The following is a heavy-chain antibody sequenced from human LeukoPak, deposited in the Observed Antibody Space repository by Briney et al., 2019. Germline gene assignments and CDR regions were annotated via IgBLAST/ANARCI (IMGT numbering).Heavy chain of an antibody. CDR2: INPNSGGT. J-gene: IGHJ5*02. CDR3: ARVGYYDILTGYYLGWFDP. CDR1: GYTFTGYY. Sequence: ASVKVSCMASGYTFTGYYMHWVRQAPGQGLEWMGWINPNSGGTNYAQKFQGRVTMTRDTSISTAYMELSRLRSDDTAVYYCARVGYYDILTGYYLGWFDPWGQGTLVTVSS. D-gene: IGHD3-9*01. V-gene: IGHV1-2*02.